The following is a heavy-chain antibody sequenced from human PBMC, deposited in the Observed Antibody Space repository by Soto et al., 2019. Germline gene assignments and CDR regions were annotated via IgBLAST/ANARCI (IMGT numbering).Heavy chain of an antibody. V-gene: IGHV3-23*01. D-gene: IGHD2-2*01. CDR2: ISGSGGST. J-gene: IGHJ4*02. CDR1: GFTFSSYA. CDR3: AKRIPAAIKWFWPFDY. Sequence: GGSLRLSCAASGFTFSSYAMSWVRQAPGKGLEWVSAISGSGGSTYYADSVKGRFTISRDNSKNTLYLQMNSLRAEDTAVYYCAKRIPAAIKWFWPFDYWGQGTLVTVSS.